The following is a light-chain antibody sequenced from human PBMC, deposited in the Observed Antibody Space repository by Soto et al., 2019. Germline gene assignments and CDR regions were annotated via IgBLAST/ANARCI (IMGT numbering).Light chain of an antibody. CDR3: QTWGTGIVV. CDR1: SGHSNYA. CDR2: LNSDGSH. Sequence: QPVLTQSPSASASLGASVKLTCTLRSGHSNYAIAWHQQQPEKGPRYLMKLNSDGSHSKGDGIPDRFSGSSSGAERYLTISSLQSEDEADYSCQTWGTGIVVFGGGTKVTVL. V-gene: IGLV4-69*01. J-gene: IGLJ2*01.